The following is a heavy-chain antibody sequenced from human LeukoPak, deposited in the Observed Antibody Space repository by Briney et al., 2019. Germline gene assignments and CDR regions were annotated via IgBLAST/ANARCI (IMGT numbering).Heavy chain of an antibody. D-gene: IGHD3-22*01. CDR1: GGSISSSNW. CDR2: IYHSGST. Sequence: PSETLSLTCAVSGGSISSSNWWSWVRQPPGKGLEWIGEIYHSGSTNYNPSLKSRVTISVDKSKNQFSLKLSSVTAADTAVYYCARDYYDSSGYNWFDPWGQGTLVTVSS. J-gene: IGHJ5*02. CDR3: ARDYYDSSGYNWFDP. V-gene: IGHV4-4*02.